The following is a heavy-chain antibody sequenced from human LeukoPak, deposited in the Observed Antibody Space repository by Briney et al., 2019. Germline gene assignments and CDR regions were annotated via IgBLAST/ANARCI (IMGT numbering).Heavy chain of an antibody. CDR3: ARGRRLRGVTSRPIYYYYSMAV. J-gene: IGHJ6*03. CDR2: VNPYNYKT. D-gene: IGHD3-10*01. Sequence: SSVKVSRQASGYTFHTFDINWVRQPAGQGPAWVGLVNPYNYKTLNAPKLHGRVSISSNNSINTAYMEFSGLKSDDTDVYYCARGRRLRGVTSRPIYYYYSMAVWGGGTTVTVSS. V-gene: IGHV1-8*03. CDR1: GYTFHTFD.